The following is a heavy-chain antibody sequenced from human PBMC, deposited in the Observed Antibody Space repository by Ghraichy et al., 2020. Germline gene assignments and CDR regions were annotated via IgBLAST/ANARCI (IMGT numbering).Heavy chain of an antibody. CDR3: ARVWGRDCSGGSCYSYYYYGMDV. V-gene: IGHV4-34*01. CDR1: GGSLSGYY. D-gene: IGHD2-15*01. CDR2: INHSGST. J-gene: IGHJ6*02. Sequence: GSLSLTCAVYGGSLSGYYWSWIRQPPGKGLEWIGEINHSGSTNYNPSLKSRVTISVDTSKNQFSLKLSSVTAADTAVYYCARVWGRDCSGGSCYSYYYYGMDVWGQGTTVTVSS.